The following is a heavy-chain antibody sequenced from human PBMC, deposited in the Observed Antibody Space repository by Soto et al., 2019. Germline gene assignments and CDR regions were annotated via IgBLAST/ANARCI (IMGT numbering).Heavy chain of an antibody. V-gene: IGHV4-39*01. Sequence: QLQLQESGPGLVKPSETLSLTCTVSGGSISSSSYYWGWIRQPPGKGLEWIVSIYYSGSTYYNPSLKSRVTIAVDTSKNQFSLKLSSVTAADTAVYYCARQIGYCSSTSCYAALPYYYMDVWGKGTTVTVSS. D-gene: IGHD2-2*01. CDR3: ARQIGYCSSTSCYAALPYYYMDV. CDR1: GGSISSSSYY. CDR2: IYYSGST. J-gene: IGHJ6*03.